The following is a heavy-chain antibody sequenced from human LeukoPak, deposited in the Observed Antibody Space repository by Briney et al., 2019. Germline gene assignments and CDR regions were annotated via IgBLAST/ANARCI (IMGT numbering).Heavy chain of an antibody. Sequence: WGSLSLSCAASGLTISNSFMGWVRQTPGKGLEWVSLIYSGGSTYSADSVKARFIISRDSSKNTLHLQMNSLRAEDTAVYYCARDTDYYGSGRHEYFDHWGQGTLVAVSS. CDR3: ARDTDYYGSGRHEYFDH. D-gene: IGHD3-10*01. CDR2: IYSGGST. J-gene: IGHJ1*01. CDR1: GLTISNSF. V-gene: IGHV3-66*01.